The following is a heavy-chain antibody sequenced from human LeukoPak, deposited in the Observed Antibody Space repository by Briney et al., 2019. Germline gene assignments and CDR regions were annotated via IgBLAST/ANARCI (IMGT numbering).Heavy chain of an antibody. Sequence: SETLSLTCTVPGGSISSYYFTWIRQPPGKGLEWMGYIDYSGSTNYTPSLKSRVTISVDTSKNQFSLKLSSVTAADTAVYYCARDSGGAAAGYPRSGAFDIWGQGTMVTVSS. J-gene: IGHJ3*02. D-gene: IGHD6-13*01. V-gene: IGHV4-59*01. CDR1: GGSISSYY. CDR2: IDYSGST. CDR3: ARDSGGAAAGYPRSGAFDI.